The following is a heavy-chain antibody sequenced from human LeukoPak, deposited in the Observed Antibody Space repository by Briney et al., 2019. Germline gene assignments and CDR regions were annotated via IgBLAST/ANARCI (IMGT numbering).Heavy chain of an antibody. CDR3: ATLSDILTGYYLEYYFDY. V-gene: IGHV4-39*01. D-gene: IGHD3-9*01. Sequence: SETLSLTCTVSGGSISSSSYYWGWIRQPPGKGLEWIGSIYYSGSTYYNPSLKSRVTISVDTSKNQFSLKLSSVTAADTAVYYCATLSDILTGYYLEYYFDYWGQGTLVTVSS. J-gene: IGHJ4*02. CDR1: GGSISSSSYY. CDR2: IYYSGST.